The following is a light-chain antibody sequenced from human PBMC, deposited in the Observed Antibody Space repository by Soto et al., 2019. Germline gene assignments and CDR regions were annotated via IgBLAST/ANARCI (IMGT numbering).Light chain of an antibody. CDR2: EGT. V-gene: IGLV2-23*03. CDR3: CSYAGSSTFV. CDR1: SSDVGSYDL. J-gene: IGLJ1*01. Sequence: QSVLTQPASVSGSPGQSITISCTGTSSDVGSYDLVSWYQQRPGKAPKLMIYEGTKRPSGVSIRFSGSKSGNTASLTISGLQAEDEADYYCCSYAGSSTFVFGTGTKHRP.